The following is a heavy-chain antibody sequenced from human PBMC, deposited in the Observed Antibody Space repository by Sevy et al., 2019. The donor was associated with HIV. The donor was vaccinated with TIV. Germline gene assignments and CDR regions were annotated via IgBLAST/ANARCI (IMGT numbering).Heavy chain of an antibody. V-gene: IGHV3-7*03. CDR1: GFTFSNFW. D-gene: IGHD1-26*01. CDR2: IKKDGSEK. Sequence: GGSLRLSCAGSGFTFSNFWMTWVRQGPGKGLEWVANIKKDGSEKYYMDSVKGRFIISRDNAKNSLYLQMNSLRAEDTAVYYCARDCNSASCLWGLDVLGQGTTVTVSS. J-gene: IGHJ6*02. CDR3: ARDCNSASCLWGLDV.